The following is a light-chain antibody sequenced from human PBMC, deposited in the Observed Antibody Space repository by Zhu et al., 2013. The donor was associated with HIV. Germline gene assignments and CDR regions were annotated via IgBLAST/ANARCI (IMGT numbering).Light chain of an antibody. Sequence: DIVLTQSPGTLSLSPGERATLSCRASQSVISSSLAWYQQKPGQAPRLFINGASSRATGIPDRFSGSGSGTDFTLTINGLEPEDFAVYYCHHYDTYRFTFGPGPRWNSN. CDR3: HHYDTYRFT. J-gene: IGKJ3*01. V-gene: IGKV3-20*01. CDR2: GAS. CDR1: QSVISSS.